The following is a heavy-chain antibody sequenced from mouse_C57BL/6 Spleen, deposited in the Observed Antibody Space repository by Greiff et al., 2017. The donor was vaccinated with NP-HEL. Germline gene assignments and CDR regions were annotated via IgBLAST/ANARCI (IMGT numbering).Heavy chain of an antibody. J-gene: IGHJ4*01. Sequence: VQLKESGPELVKPGASVKMSCKASGYTFTDYNMHWVKQSHGKSLEWIGYINPNNGGTSYNQKFKGKATLTVNKSSSTAYMELRSLTSEDSAVYYCANYGYYAMDYWGQGTSVTVSS. D-gene: IGHD1-1*01. CDR3: ANYGYYAMDY. CDR2: INPNNGGT. V-gene: IGHV1-22*01. CDR1: GYTFTDYN.